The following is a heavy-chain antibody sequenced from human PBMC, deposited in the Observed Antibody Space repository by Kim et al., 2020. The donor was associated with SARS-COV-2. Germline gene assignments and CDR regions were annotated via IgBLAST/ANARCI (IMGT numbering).Heavy chain of an antibody. D-gene: IGHD6-19*01. CDR3: TREPRNSGYFDY. J-gene: IGHJ4*02. V-gene: IGHV1-46*01. Sequence: SNAQKFQGRVTMTRDTSTSTVYMELSSLTSEDTAMYYCTREPRNSGYFDYWGQGTLVTVSS.